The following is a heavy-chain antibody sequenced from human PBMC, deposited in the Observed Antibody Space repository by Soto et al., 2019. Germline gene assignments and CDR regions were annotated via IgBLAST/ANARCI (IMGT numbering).Heavy chain of an antibody. Sequence: GASVKVSCKASGYTFTSYGISWVRQAPGQGLEWMGWISAYNGNTHYAQKLQGRVTMTTDTSTSTAYMELRSLRSDDTAVYYCARDPYYDFWSGYYTSYYYYGMHVWCQGTTVTVSS. J-gene: IGHJ6*02. D-gene: IGHD3-3*01. CDR1: GYTFTSYG. CDR3: ARDPYYDFWSGYYTSYYYYGMHV. V-gene: IGHV1-18*04. CDR2: ISAYNGNT.